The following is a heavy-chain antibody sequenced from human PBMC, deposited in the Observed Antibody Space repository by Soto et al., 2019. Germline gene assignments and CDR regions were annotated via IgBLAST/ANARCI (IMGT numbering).Heavy chain of an antibody. CDR1: GFTFTSYS. Sequence: GGSLRLSCEASGFTFTSYSMDCVRQAPGKGLEWVSSISSTSNYIYHVDSVKGRFTISRDNAKKSLYLQMNSLRAEDTAVYYCAKENSDRAFDIWGQGTMVTVSS. CDR2: ISSTSNYI. V-gene: IGHV3-21*01. J-gene: IGHJ3*02. CDR3: AKENSDRAFDI. D-gene: IGHD2-15*01.